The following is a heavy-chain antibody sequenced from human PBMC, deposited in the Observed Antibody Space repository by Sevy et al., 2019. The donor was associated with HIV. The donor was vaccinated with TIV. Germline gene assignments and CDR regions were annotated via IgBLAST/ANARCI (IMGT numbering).Heavy chain of an antibody. Sequence: GGSLRLSCAASGFTFSNYWMTWVRQAPGKGLEWVANIKRDGSEKYYVASVKGRFTISRDNAKNSLYMQMNSLRAEDRAVYYCARDCNSASCLWGLDVWGQGTTVTVSS. CDR1: GFTFSNYW. CDR3: ARDCNSASCLWGLDV. J-gene: IGHJ6*02. CDR2: IKRDGSEK. D-gene: IGHD2-2*01. V-gene: IGHV3-7*03.